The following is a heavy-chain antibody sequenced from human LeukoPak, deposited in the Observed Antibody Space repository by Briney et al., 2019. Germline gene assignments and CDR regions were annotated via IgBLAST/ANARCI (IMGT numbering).Heavy chain of an antibody. CDR1: GFTFSSYA. J-gene: IGHJ6*03. CDR3: ATDGAAAGTWIFVYYYYYMDV. D-gene: IGHD6-13*01. V-gene: IGHV3-30*01. CDR2: ISYDGSNK. Sequence: PGGSLRLSCAASGFTFSSYAMHWVRQAPGKGLEWVAVISYDGSNKYYADSVKGRFTISRDNSKNTLYLQMNSLRAEDTAVYYCATDGAAAGTWIFVYYYYYMDVWGKGTTVTVSS.